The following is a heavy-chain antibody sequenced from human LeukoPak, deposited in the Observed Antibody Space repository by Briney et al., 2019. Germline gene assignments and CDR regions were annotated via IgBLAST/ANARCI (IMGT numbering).Heavy chain of an antibody. J-gene: IGHJ6*03. CDR3: ATRAADVPTRPAYYYYYMDV. CDR1: GGTFSSYV. D-gene: IGHD6-6*01. CDR2: IIPIFGTA. Sequence: SVKVSCKASGGTFSSYVISWVRQAPGQGLEWMGGIIPIFGTAKYAQKFQGRVTITADKSTSSAYMELSSLGSEDTAVYYCATRAADVPTRPAYYYYYMDVWGKGTTVTVS. V-gene: IGHV1-69*06.